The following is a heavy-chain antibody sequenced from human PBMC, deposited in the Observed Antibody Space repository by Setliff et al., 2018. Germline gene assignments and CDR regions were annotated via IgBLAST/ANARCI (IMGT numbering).Heavy chain of an antibody. D-gene: IGHD3-10*01. Sequence: SETLSLTCAVSGYSISSGYYWGWIRQLPGKGLEWIGSIYHSGSTYYNPSPKRRVTISVDTSKNQFSLKLSSVTAADTAVYYCARLWRRIQPIDYWGQGTLVTVSS. V-gene: IGHV4-38-2*01. J-gene: IGHJ4*02. CDR2: IYHSGST. CDR3: ARLWRRIQPIDY. CDR1: GYSISSGYY.